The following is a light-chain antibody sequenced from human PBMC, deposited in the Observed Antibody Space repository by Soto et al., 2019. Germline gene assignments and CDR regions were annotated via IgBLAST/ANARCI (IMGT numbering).Light chain of an antibody. V-gene: IGKV3-20*01. CDR2: GAS. CDR3: KQYESSRT. J-gene: IGKJ1*01. CDR1: QRVSSRF. Sequence: EIVLTQSPGTLSLSPGERATLSCRASQRVSSRFLAWYQQKPGQAPKVLIYGASTRATGIPDRFSGSGSGTDFTLTVSRLEPEDFAVYYFKQYESSRTFDQGTKVE.